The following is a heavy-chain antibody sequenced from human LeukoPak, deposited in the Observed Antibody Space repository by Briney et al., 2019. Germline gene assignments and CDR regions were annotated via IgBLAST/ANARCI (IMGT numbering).Heavy chain of an antibody. D-gene: IGHD3-9*01. V-gene: IGHV3-23*01. CDR2: ISWNSGST. J-gene: IGHJ4*02. CDR1: GFTFDDYA. CDR3: AKSMKYYDILTGYYITDY. Sequence: PGGSLRLSCAASGFTFDDYAMHWVRQAPGKGLEWVSGISWNSGSTYYADSVKGRFTISRDNSKNTLYLQMNSLRAEDTAVYYCAKSMKYYDILTGYYITDYWGQGTLVTVSS.